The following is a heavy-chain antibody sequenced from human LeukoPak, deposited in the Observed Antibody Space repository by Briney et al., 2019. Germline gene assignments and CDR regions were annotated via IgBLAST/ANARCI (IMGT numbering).Heavy chain of an antibody. CDR2: IYPGDSDA. CDR1: GYSFSSYW. V-gene: IGHV5-51*01. Sequence: PGESLKISCKGSGYSFSSYWIGWVRQMPGKGLEWMGIIYPGDSDARYSPSFQGQVTISADKSISTAYLQWSGLKASDTAMYYCAGLDIVAIPAAMSDAFDIWGQGTLVTVSS. CDR3: AGLDIVAIPAAMSDAFDI. J-gene: IGHJ3*02. D-gene: IGHD2-2*01.